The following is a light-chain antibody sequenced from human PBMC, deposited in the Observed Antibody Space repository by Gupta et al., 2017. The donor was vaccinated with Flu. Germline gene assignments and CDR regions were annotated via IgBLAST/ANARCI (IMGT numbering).Light chain of an antibody. V-gene: IGKV3-15*01. CDR2: GAS. J-gene: IGKJ1*01. CDR3: QQDNSWWA. CDR1: QSVSSN. Sequence: ETVMTQSPAILSVSPGERATLSCRASQSVSSNLDWYKQRPGQAPRLIIYGASTSVNGSPARFSGSGSVKEFTLTSSRLQSEDFEVYYWQQDNSWWAFGQGTKVEIK.